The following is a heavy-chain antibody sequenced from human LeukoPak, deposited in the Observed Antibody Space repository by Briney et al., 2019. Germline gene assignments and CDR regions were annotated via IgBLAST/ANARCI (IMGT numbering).Heavy chain of an antibody. Sequence: GGSLRLSCAASGFTFSSYAMSWVRQAPGKGLEWVSVIYSGGSTYYADSVKGRFTISRDNSKNTLYLQMNSLRAEDTAVYYCASYCSGGSCSSFDIWGQGTMVTVSS. D-gene: IGHD2-15*01. CDR3: ASYCSGGSCSSFDI. CDR1: GFTFSSYA. CDR2: IYSGGST. J-gene: IGHJ3*02. V-gene: IGHV3-53*01.